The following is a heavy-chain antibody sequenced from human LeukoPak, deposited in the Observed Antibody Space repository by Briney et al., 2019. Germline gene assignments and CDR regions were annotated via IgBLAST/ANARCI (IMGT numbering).Heavy chain of an antibody. CDR3: ARGGSSSFSRYYYYYGMDV. CDR2: INHSGST. Sequence: PSETLSLTCAVYGGSFSGYYWSWIRQPPGKGLEWIGEINHSGSTNYNPSLKSRATISVDTSKNQFSLKLSSVTAADTAVYYCARGGSSSFSRYYYYYGMDVWGQGTTVTVSS. D-gene: IGHD6-6*01. J-gene: IGHJ6*02. V-gene: IGHV4-34*01. CDR1: GGSFSGYY.